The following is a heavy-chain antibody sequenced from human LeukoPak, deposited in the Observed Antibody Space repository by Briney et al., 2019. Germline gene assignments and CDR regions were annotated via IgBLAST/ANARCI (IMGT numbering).Heavy chain of an antibody. J-gene: IGHJ4*02. D-gene: IGHD1-1*01. CDR3: VRDLEIVTTPAGITPGDDFDY. Sequence: GGSLRLSCAASGFTFRSKWMHWVRQAPGKGLVWVSRINTDGSIRGYADSVKGRFTISRDNAKNTLYLEMNSLRVEDTAVYYCVRDLEIVTTPAGITPGDDFDYWGQGALVTVSA. V-gene: IGHV3-74*01. CDR1: GFTFRSKW. CDR2: INTDGSIR.